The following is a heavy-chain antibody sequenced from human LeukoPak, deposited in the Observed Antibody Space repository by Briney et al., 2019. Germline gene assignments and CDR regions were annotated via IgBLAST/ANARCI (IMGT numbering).Heavy chain of an antibody. CDR2: IWYDGSNK. CDR3: ARGSSASSSTWFYMDV. J-gene: IGHJ6*03. CDR1: GFTFSSYG. V-gene: IGHV3-33*01. Sequence: QPGGSLRLSCAASGFTFSSYGMHWGRQAPGKGLEWVAGIWYDGSNKYYVDSVKGRFTISRDNSKNTLYLQMNSLRAEDTAVYYCARGSSASSSTWFYMDVWGKGTTVTVSS. D-gene: IGHD6-6*01.